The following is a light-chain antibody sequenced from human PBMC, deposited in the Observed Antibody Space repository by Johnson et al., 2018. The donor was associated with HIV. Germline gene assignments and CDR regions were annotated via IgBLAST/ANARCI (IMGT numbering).Light chain of an antibody. CDR2: DNN. Sequence: QSVLTQSPSVSAAPGQKVTISCSGSSSNIGNNYVSWYQQLPGTAPKLLIYDNNKRPSGIPDRFSDSKSGTSATLGITGLQTGDEVDYYCGTWDSSLSAVLFGTGTKVTVL. CDR1: SSNIGNNY. CDR3: GTWDSSLSAVL. V-gene: IGLV1-51*01. J-gene: IGLJ1*01.